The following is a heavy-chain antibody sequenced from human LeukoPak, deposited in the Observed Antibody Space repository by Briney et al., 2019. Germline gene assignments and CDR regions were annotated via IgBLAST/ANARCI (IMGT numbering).Heavy chain of an antibody. Sequence: GGSLRLSCAASGFTFNSYWMHWVRQAPGKGLVWVSRINSDGSGTSDADFVKGRFTISRDNSKNTLYLQMNSLRAEDTAVYYCARSRNFWSGYYKGMDVWGQGTTVTVSS. CDR3: ARSRNFWSGYYKGMDV. CDR1: GFTFNSYW. J-gene: IGHJ6*02. CDR2: INSDGSGT. V-gene: IGHV3-74*01. D-gene: IGHD3-3*01.